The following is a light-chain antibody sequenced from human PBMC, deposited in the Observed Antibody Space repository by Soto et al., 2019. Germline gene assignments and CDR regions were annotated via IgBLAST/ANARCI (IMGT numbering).Light chain of an antibody. CDR2: AAS. CDR3: PQASNFPLT. J-gene: IGKJ4*01. Sequence: DIQITHSPSSVSASVGDRVTITCRASQDISSWLAWFQQRPGRAPKLLIYAASTLQSGVPSRFSGSGSGTVFTLTISSLQPEDFGTHYCPQASNFPLTSGGGSQVEIX. V-gene: IGKV1-12*01. CDR1: QDISSW.